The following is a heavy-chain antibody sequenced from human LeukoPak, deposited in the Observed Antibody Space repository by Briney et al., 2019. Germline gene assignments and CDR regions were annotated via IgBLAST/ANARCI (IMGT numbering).Heavy chain of an antibody. CDR1: GFTFSSYA. CDR2: ISYDESNE. Sequence: GGSLRLSCAASGFTFSSYAMHWVRQAPGKGLEWVAVISYDESNEYYADSVKGRFTISRDNSKNTLYLQIDSLRAEDTAVYYCARALGYSYSSDYWGQGTLVTVSS. J-gene: IGHJ4*02. D-gene: IGHD5-18*01. CDR3: ARALGYSYSSDY. V-gene: IGHV3-30*04.